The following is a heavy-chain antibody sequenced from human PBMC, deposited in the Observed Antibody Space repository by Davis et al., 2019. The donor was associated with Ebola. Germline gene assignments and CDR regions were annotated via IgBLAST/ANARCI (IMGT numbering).Heavy chain of an antibody. D-gene: IGHD4-17*01. CDR3: ARGRTVTNYVDY. CDR1: GFTFSDYY. J-gene: IGHJ4*02. CDR2: ISSSGSTI. Sequence: GESLKISCAASGFTFSDYYMSWIRQAPGKGLEWVSYISSSGSTIYYADSVKGRFTISRDNAKNSLSLQMNSLRDEDTAVFYCARGRTVTNYVDYWGPGILVTVSS. V-gene: IGHV3-11*04.